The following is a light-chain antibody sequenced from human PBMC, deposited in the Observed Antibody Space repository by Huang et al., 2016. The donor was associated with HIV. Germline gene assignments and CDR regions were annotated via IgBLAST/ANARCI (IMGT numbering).Light chain of an antibody. J-gene: IGKJ1*01. V-gene: IGKV1-27*01. CDR1: QDIGTY. CDR2: ATS. Sequence: DIQMTQSPSSLSASVGDRVTLSCRASQDIGTYLAWYQHKPGKVPTLLIYATSTLQSGVPSRFSGSGSGTNFTLTIGSLRPEDVATYYCQKYNSVPRTFGHGTKVQIK. CDR3: QKYNSVPRT.